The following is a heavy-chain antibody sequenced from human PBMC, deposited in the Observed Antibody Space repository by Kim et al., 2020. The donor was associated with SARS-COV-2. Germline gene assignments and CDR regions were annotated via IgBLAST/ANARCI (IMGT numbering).Heavy chain of an antibody. D-gene: IGHD2-15*01. Sequence: TSYAQKFQGRVTMTRDTSTSTVYMELSSLRSEDTAVYYCARGLLAASLDCWGQGTLVTVSS. CDR2: T. V-gene: IGHV1-46*01. CDR3: ARGLLAASLDC. J-gene: IGHJ4*02.